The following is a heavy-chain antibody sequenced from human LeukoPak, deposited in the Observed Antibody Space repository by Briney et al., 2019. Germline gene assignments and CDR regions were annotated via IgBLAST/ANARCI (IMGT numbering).Heavy chain of an antibody. J-gene: IGHJ6*02. Sequence: GGSLRLSCAASGFTFSSYSMNWVRQAPGKGLEWVSYISSSSSTIYYADSVKGRFTISRDNAKNSLYLQMNSLRAEDTAVYYCAREYDGMDVWGQGTTVTVSS. CDR3: AREYDGMDV. CDR2: ISSSSSTI. CDR1: GFTFSSYS. V-gene: IGHV3-48*01.